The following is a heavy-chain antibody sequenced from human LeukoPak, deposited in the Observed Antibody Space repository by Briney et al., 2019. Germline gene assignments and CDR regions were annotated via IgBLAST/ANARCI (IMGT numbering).Heavy chain of an antibody. CDR1: GFTFSNCN. D-gene: IGHD5/OR15-5a*01. Sequence: GGSLRLSCAASGFTFSNCNMNWVRQAPGKGLEWVSYISSSSSTIYYADSVKGRFTISRDNAKNSLYLQMNTLRAEDTAVYYCARDLPDHWGQGTLVTVSS. CDR3: ARDLPDH. CDR2: ISSSSSTI. J-gene: IGHJ4*02. V-gene: IGHV3-48*01.